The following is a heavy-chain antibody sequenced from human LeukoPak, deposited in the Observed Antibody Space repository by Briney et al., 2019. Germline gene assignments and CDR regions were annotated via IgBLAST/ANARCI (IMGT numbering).Heavy chain of an antibody. Sequence: ASVKVSCKASGYTFTSYDINWVRQATGQGLEWMGWMNPNSGNTGYAQKFQGRVTITRNTSISTAYMELSSLRSEDTAVYYCARRYYDFWSGYDNWFDPWGQGTLVTVSS. CDR2: MNPNSGNT. J-gene: IGHJ5*02. CDR3: ARRYYDFWSGYDNWFDP. CDR1: GYTFTSYD. V-gene: IGHV1-8*03. D-gene: IGHD3-3*01.